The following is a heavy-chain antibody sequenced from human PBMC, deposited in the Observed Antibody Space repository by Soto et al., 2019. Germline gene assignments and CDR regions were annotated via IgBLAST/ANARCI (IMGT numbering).Heavy chain of an antibody. J-gene: IGHJ4*02. CDR3: ARDNVWSGYYSFFEY. Sequence: PSETLSLTCSVSDGSINSHFWSWIRQPAGKRLEWIGRIYSSGSTIYNPSLKSRVTMSVDTSKNQFSLKLRSVTAADTAVYYCARDNVWSGYYSFFEYWGKGTLVSVS. CDR2: IYSSGST. V-gene: IGHV4-4*07. CDR1: DGSINSHF. D-gene: IGHD3-3*01.